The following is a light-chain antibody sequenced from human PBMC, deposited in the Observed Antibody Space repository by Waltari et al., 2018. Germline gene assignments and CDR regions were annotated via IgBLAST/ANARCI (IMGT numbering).Light chain of an antibody. CDR1: QSVSSIY. CDR3: QQFGTSPPHIT. Sequence: EIVSTQSPGTLSLSPGDRATLSCRASQSVSSIYLAWYQQKPGQAPRLLIYGASSRATGIPDRFSGSGSGTDFTLTISRLEPEDFAVYYCQQFGTSPPHITFGPGTKVDIK. V-gene: IGKV3-20*01. J-gene: IGKJ3*01. CDR2: GAS.